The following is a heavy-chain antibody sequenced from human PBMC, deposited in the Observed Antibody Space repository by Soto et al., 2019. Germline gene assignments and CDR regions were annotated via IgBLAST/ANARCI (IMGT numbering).Heavy chain of an antibody. J-gene: IGHJ3*01. CDR2: VNHNGRN. V-gene: IGHV4-34*01. CDR3: ARGGSSDWQVAFDF. CDR1: GGSFSGYF. D-gene: IGHD6-19*01. Sequence: SETLSLTCTVYGGSFSGYFWNWIRQSPGKGLEWIGKVNHNGRNNYNPSLKSRVTISMDMSKNQFSLKLTSVTAADTAVYYYARGGSSDWQVAFDFWGQGTMVTVSS.